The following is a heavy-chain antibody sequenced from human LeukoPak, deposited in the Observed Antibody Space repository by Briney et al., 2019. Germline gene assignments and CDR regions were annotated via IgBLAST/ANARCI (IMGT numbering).Heavy chain of an antibody. Sequence: GSLRLSCAASGFTFRSNAMSWVRQAPGKGLEWIGEINHSGSTNYNPSLKSRVTISVDTSKNQFSLKLSSVTAADTAVYYCARGRVLLWFGELPYDYWGQGTLVTVSS. CDR3: ARGRVLLWFGELPYDY. J-gene: IGHJ4*02. CDR2: INHSGST. D-gene: IGHD3-10*01. CDR1: GFTFRSNA. V-gene: IGHV4-34*01.